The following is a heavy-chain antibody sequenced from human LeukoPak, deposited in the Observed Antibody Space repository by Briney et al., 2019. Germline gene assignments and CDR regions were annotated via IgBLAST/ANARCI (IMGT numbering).Heavy chain of an antibody. D-gene: IGHD3-10*01. CDR1: GFTFGDYA. V-gene: IGHV3-49*03. CDR3: TRDTSPDVLLWFGESHYYVDV. J-gene: IGHJ6*03. Sequence: GGSLRLSCTASGFTFGDYAMSWFRQAPGKGLEWVGFIRSKAYGGTTEYAASVKGRFTVSRDDSKSIAYLQMNSLKTEDTAVYYCTRDTSPDVLLWFGESHYYVDVWGKGTTVTVSS. CDR2: IRSKAYGGTT.